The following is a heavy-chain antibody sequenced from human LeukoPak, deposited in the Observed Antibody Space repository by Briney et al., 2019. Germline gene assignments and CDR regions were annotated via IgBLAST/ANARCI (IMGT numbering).Heavy chain of an antibody. CDR1: GFTFSSYW. J-gene: IGHJ5*02. V-gene: IGHV3-74*01. Sequence: GGSLRLSCVVSGFTFSSYWMHWVRQAPGKGLLWVSRINSDGSSIRYADSVKGRFTISRDNAKNTLYLQMNRLRAEDTAVYYCARVNDILTGYYLGGAFDPWGQGTLVTVSS. CDR3: ARVNDILTGYYLGGAFDP. CDR2: INSDGSSI. D-gene: IGHD3-9*01.